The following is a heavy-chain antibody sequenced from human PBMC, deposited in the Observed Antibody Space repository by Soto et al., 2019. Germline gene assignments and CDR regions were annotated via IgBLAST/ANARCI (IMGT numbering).Heavy chain of an antibody. CDR3: AMGVVVYDY. J-gene: IGHJ4*02. D-gene: IGHD3-22*01. CDR1: GGSFSGYY. CDR2: INRRGST. Sequence: QVQLQQWGAGLLKPSETLSLTCVVYGGSFSGYYWSWIRQPPGKGLEWIGEINRRGSTNYNPSLKSRVTISVDTSKKQFSVKLISVTAADTAVYYCAMGVVVYDYWGQGTLVTVSS. V-gene: IGHV4-34*01.